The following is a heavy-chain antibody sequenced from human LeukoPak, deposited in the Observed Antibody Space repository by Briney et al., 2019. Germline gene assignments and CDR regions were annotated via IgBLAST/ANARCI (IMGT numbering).Heavy chain of an antibody. CDR1: GYTFTSYG. D-gene: IGHD6-19*01. CDR3: ARHSSGWTFFDY. Sequence: ASVTVSCKASGYTFTSYGISWVRQAPGQGLEWMGWISAYNGNTNYAQKLQGRVTMTTDTSTSTAYTELRSLRSDDTAVYYCARHSSGWTFFDYWGQGTLVTVSS. V-gene: IGHV1-18*01. J-gene: IGHJ4*02. CDR2: ISAYNGNT.